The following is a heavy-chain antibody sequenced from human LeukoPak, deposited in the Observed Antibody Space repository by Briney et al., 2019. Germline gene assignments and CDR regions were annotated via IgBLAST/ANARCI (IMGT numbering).Heavy chain of an antibody. V-gene: IGHV3-7*01. CDR2: IKYDGDEK. CDR3: VRESFSRGDFN. D-gene: IGHD7-27*01. J-gene: IGHJ4*02. CDR1: GFIFSTYW. Sequence: GGSLRLSCAASGFIFSTYWMTWVRQAPGRGLEWVATIKYDGDEKFYVDSVTGRFTISRDNAKNSLYLQMNSLTAEDTAVYYCVRESFSRGDFNWGQGTLVSVSS.